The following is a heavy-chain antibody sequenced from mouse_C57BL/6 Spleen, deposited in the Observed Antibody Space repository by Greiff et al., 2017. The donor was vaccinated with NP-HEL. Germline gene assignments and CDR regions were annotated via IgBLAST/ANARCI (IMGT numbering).Heavy chain of an antibody. CDR3: ARSSYGSSYHFDY. J-gene: IGHJ2*01. CDR1: GFSFTSYG. CDR2: ICRGGST. Sequence: VQLQQSGPGLVQPSQCLSISCTVSGFSFTSYGVHWVSQSPGKGLEWLGVICRGGSTDYNAAIISRLSISKDNSKSQVFFKMNILQADDTAIYYCARSSYGSSYHFDYWGQGTTLTVSS. V-gene: IGHV2-2*01. D-gene: IGHD1-1*01.